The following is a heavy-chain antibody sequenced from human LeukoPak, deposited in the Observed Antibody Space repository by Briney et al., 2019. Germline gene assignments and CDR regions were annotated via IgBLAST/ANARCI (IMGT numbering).Heavy chain of an antibody. Sequence: PSETLSLTCAVYGGSFSGYYWSWIRQPPGKGLEWIGYIYYSGSTYYNPSLKSRVTTSVDTSKNQFSLKLSSVTAADTAVYYCARAKYSSSWYYGYGMDVWGQGTTVTVSS. J-gene: IGHJ6*02. CDR2: IYYSGST. CDR1: GGSFSGYY. CDR3: ARAKYSSSWYYGYGMDV. D-gene: IGHD6-13*01. V-gene: IGHV4-34*01.